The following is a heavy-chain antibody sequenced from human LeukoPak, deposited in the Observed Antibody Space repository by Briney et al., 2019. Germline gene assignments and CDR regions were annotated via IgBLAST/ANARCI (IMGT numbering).Heavy chain of an antibody. D-gene: IGHD2-8*01. CDR3: ARGQGSRYCTNGVCYWFDP. CDR2: IYSGGST. Sequence: GGSLRFSGAASGFSVSSNYMNWVRQAPGKGLEWASVIYSGGSTDYADSVKGRFTISRDNSKNTLYLQMNSLRAEDTAVYYCARGQGSRYCTNGVCYWFDPWGQGTLVTVSS. CDR1: GFSVSSNY. V-gene: IGHV3-53*01. J-gene: IGHJ5*02.